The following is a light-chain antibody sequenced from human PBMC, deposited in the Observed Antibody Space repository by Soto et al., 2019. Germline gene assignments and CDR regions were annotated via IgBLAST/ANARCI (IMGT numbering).Light chain of an antibody. Sequence: QSALTQPPSVSGSPGQSVAISCTGTSSDVGNYNRVSWYQQPPGTAPKLMIYEVNNRPSGVPDRFSGSKSGNTASLTISGLQAEDEADYYCCSYTTSSTYVFRTGTKLTVL. CDR1: SSDVGNYNR. CDR3: CSYTTSSTYV. V-gene: IGLV2-18*02. J-gene: IGLJ1*01. CDR2: EVN.